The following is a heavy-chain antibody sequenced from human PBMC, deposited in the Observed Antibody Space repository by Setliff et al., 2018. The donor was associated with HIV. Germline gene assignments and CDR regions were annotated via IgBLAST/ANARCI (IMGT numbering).Heavy chain of an antibody. CDR3: ARGGLGFLDWCLPDS. CDR2: ISGLTGEV. CDR1: GYDFSSYS. J-gene: IGHJ5*01. V-gene: IGHV1-18*04. D-gene: IGHD2-21*02. Sequence: ASVKFSCKASGYDFSSYSMMWVRQTPGQGLEWLGWISGLTGEVRLAKEFQGRVTLTTSAYTAYMELKSLRSEDRGVYYCARGGLGFLDWCLPDSWGQGTLVTVSS.